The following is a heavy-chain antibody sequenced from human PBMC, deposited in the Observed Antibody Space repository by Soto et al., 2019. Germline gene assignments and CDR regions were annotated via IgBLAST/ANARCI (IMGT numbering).Heavy chain of an antibody. Sequence: GESLKISCEGSGYNFNAYWIGWVRQMPGKGLEWMALIYPGDSDTRYSPSFEGQVTLSVDRSISTAYLQWSSLKASDTAIYYCATSTVSYVDIVSSTTRGYFDHWGQGTLVTVSS. J-gene: IGHJ4*02. CDR1: GYNFNAYW. CDR3: ATSTVSYVDIVSSTTRGYFDH. CDR2: IYPGDSDT. V-gene: IGHV5-51*01. D-gene: IGHD5-12*01.